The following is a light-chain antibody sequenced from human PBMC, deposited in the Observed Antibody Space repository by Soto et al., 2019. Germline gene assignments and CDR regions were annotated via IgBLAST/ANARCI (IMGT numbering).Light chain of an antibody. CDR1: SSDVGGYNY. J-gene: IGLJ2*01. CDR2: DVS. V-gene: IGLV2-11*01. CDR3: QTWATGIPV. Sequence: QSALTQPRSVSGSPGQSVTISCTGTSSDVGGYNYVSWYQQHPGKAPKLMIYDVSKRPSGVPDRFSGSSSGAERYLTISSLQSEDEGDYYCQTWATGIPVFGGGTKLTVL.